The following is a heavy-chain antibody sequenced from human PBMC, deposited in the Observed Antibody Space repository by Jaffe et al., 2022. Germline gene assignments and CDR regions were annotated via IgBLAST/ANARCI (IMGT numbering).Heavy chain of an antibody. V-gene: IGHV1-69*01. Sequence: QVQLVQSGAEVKKPGSSVKVSCKASGGTFSSYAISWVRQAPGQGLEWMGGIIPIFGTANYAQKFQGRVTITADESTSTAYMELSSLRSEDTAVYYCASLIRFLEPTHYYYYMDVWGKGTTVTVSS. CDR1: GGTFSSYA. CDR3: ASLIRFLEPTHYYYYMDV. CDR2: IIPIFGTA. D-gene: IGHD3-3*01. J-gene: IGHJ6*03.